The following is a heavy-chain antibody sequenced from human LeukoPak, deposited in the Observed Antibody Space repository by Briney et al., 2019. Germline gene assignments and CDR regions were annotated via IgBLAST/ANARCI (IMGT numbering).Heavy chain of an antibody. CDR3: ARGDSDFWSGYLDYYYGMDV. V-gene: IGHV3-30-3*01. Sequence: GRSLRLSCAASGFTFSSYAMHWVRQAPGKGLEWVAVISYDGSNKYYADSVKGRFTISRDNSKNTLYLQMNSLRAEDTAVYYCARGDSDFWSGYLDYYYGMDVWGQGTTVTVSS. D-gene: IGHD3-3*01. J-gene: IGHJ6*02. CDR1: GFTFSSYA. CDR2: ISYDGSNK.